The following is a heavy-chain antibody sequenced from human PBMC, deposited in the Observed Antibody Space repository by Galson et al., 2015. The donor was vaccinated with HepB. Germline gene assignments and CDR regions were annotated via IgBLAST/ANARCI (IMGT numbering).Heavy chain of an antibody. V-gene: IGHV3-15*01. CDR1: GFTFSGAW. Sequence: SLRLSCATSGFTFSGAWMSWVRQAPGKGLEWVGRIKSKGSGGATDYAAPVKGRFTISRDDSTNTVYLQMHSLGPEDTAVYYCVHESFSSSWYASLSGFWGQGTLVTVSS. CDR2: IKSKGSGGAT. J-gene: IGHJ4*02. D-gene: IGHD6-13*01. CDR3: VHESFSSSWYASLSGF.